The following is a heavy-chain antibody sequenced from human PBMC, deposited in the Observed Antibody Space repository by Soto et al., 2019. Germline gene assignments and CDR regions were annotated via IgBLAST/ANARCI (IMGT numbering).Heavy chain of an antibody. CDR3: ARRVIDDSSGYYTAPYYFDY. J-gene: IGHJ4*02. CDR2: IYPGDSDT. CDR1: GYSFTSYW. V-gene: IGHV5-51*01. Sequence: GESLKISCKGSGYSFTSYWIGWVRQMPGKGLEWMGIIYPGDSDTRYSPSFQGQVTISADKSISTAYLQWSSLKASDTAMYYCARRVIDDSSGYYTAPYYFDYWGQGTLVTVSS. D-gene: IGHD3-22*01.